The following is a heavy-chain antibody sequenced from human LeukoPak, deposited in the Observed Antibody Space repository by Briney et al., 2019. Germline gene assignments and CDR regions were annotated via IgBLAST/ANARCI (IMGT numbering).Heavy chain of an antibody. V-gene: IGHV1-2*02. CDR2: INPNSGGT. CDR3: ARGEAARRNYYYYYMDV. J-gene: IGHJ6*03. Sequence: ASVKVSCKASGYTFTGYYMHWVRQAPGQGLEWMGWINPNSGGTNYAQKFQGRVTMTRDTSISTAYMELSRLRSDDTAVYYCARGEAARRNYYYYYMDVWGKGITVTVSS. CDR1: GYTFTGYY. D-gene: IGHD6-6*01.